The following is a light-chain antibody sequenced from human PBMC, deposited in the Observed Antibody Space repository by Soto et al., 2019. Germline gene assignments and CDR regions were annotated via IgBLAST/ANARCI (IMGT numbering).Light chain of an antibody. V-gene: IGLV2-23*01. CDR3: SSYAGSSAPVV. CDR1: SSDVGSYNL. J-gene: IGLJ2*01. CDR2: EGS. Sequence: QSVLTQPASVSGSPGQSITISCTGTSSDVGSYNLVSWYQQYPGKAPKLMIYEGSKRPSGVSNRFSGSKSGNTASLTISGLQAEDEADYYCSSYAGSSAPVVFGGGTKVTVL.